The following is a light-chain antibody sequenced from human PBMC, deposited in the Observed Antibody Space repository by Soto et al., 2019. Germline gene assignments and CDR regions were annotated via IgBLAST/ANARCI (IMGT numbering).Light chain of an antibody. CDR3: QQYASYPDT. V-gene: IGKV1-5*01. CDR2: DAS. Sequence: DIQMTQSPSTLSASVGDRVTISCRASQSIQTWLAWYQQKPGKAPNLLSFDASDLAVGVSSRVSGSGSGAEFTLTISSLQADDFATYYCQQYASYPDTFGRGTRLEIK. J-gene: IGKJ2*01. CDR1: QSIQTW.